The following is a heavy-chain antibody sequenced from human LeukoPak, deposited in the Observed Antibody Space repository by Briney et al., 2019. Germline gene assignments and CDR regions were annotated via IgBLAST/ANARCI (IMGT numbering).Heavy chain of an antibody. CDR2: ISYDGSNK. D-gene: IGHD2-2*01. J-gene: IGHJ4*02. CDR3: ARADIVVVPAAHLDY. CDR1: GFTFSSYA. V-gene: IGHV3-30-3*01. Sequence: GGSLRLSCAASGFTFSSYAMHWVRQAPGKGLEWVAVISYDGSNKYYADSVKGRFTISRDNSKNTLYLQMNSLRAEDTAVYYCARADIVVVPAAHLDYWGQGTLVTVSS.